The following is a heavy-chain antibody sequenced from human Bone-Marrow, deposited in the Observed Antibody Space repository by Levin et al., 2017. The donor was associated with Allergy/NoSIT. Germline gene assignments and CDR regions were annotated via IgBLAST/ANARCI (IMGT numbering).Heavy chain of an antibody. CDR1: GFSLTTGGVG. CDR3: VHSLLWDCDASTCYSGVNY. CDR2: IYWDDDK. D-gene: IGHD2-15*01. J-gene: IGHJ4*02. V-gene: IGHV2-5*02. Sequence: SGPTLVKPTQTLTLTCTFSGFSLTTGGVGVGWIRQPPGEAPEWLALIYWDDDKRYSPALKSRLTITKDTSKNQVVLTMTNMDPVDTATYYCVHSLLWDCDASTCYSGVNYWGQGNLVTVSS.